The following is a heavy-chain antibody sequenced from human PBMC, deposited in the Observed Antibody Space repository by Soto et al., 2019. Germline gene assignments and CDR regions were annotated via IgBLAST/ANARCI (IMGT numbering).Heavy chain of an antibody. Sequence: PGGSLRLSCAASGSTFSNYAMNWVRQAPGKGLEWISVISGSGGSTYYADSVKGRFTISRDNSKNTLYLQMNSLRAEDTAVYYCAKRASGSYFGYWSQGTLVTVSS. J-gene: IGHJ4*02. CDR1: GSTFSNYA. CDR3: AKRASGSYFGY. D-gene: IGHD3-10*01. CDR2: ISGSGGST. V-gene: IGHV3-23*01.